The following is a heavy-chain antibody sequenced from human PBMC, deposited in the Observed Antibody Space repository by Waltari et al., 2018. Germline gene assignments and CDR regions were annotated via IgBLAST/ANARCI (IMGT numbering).Heavy chain of an antibody. V-gene: IGHV1-2*02. D-gene: IGHD4-17*01. CDR1: GYTFTGYY. CDR2: VNPNSGGT. Sequence: QVQLVQSGAEVKKPGASVKVSCKASGYTFTGYYMHWVRQAPGQGLEWMGWVNPNSGGTKYAQKFQGRVTMTRDTSISTAYMELSRLRSDDTAVYYCARVRTVTTLGWFDPWGQGTLVTVSS. J-gene: IGHJ5*02. CDR3: ARVRTVTTLGWFDP.